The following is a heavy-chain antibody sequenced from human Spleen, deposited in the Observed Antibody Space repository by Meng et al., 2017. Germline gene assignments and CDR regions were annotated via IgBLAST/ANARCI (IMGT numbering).Heavy chain of an antibody. D-gene: IGHD1-26*01. CDR1: GFTFSNYE. V-gene: IGHV3-23*01. Sequence: GGSLRLSCAASGFTFSNYEMNWVRQAPGKGLEWVSAISGSGGSTYYADSVKGRFTISRDNSKNTLYLQMNSLRAEDTAVYYCAKDVVGTTTTYYFDYWGQGTLVTVSS. CDR2: ISGSGGST. J-gene: IGHJ4*02. CDR3: AKDVVGTTTTYYFDY.